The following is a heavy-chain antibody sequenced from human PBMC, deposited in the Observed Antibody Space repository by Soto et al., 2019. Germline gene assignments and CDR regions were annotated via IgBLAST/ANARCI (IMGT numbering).Heavy chain of an antibody. CDR1: GYTFTSYG. V-gene: IGHV1-18*04. CDR3: ARDYSAYVWGSYHGFDY. CDR2: ISAYNGNA. Sequence: ASVKVSCKASGYTFTSYGISWVRQAPGQGLEWMGWISAYNGNANYAQKLQGRVTMTTDTSTSTAYMELRSLRSDDTAVYYCARDYSAYVWGSYHGFDYWGQGTLVTVSS. J-gene: IGHJ4*02. D-gene: IGHD3-16*02.